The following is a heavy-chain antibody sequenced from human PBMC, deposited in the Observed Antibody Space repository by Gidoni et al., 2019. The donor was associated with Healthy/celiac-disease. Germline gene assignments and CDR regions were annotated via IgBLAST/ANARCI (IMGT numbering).Heavy chain of an antibody. J-gene: IGHJ4*02. Sequence: EVQLVESGGGLVQPGGSLILSCAASGFTFSSYAMSWVRQAPGKGLEWVSAISGSGGSTYYADSVKGRFTISRDNSKNTLYLQMNSLRAEDTAVYYCAKDTSYYDSSGYYFGYWGQGTLVTVSS. CDR2: ISGSGGST. V-gene: IGHV3-23*04. D-gene: IGHD3-22*01. CDR3: AKDTSYYDSSGYYFGY. CDR1: GFTFSSYA.